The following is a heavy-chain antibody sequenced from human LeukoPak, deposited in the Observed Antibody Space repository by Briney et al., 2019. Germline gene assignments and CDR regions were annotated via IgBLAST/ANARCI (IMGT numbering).Heavy chain of an antibody. CDR3: AKAHCSSTSCQSYY. V-gene: IGHV3-9*01. CDR1: GFPYEVYA. Sequence: GRPVTLFCAPSGFPYEVYAEHCAPDATGGAVVGVSGISWNSGSIGYADYVKGRFTISRDNAKNSLYLQMNSLRAEDTAFYYCAKAHCSSTSCQSYYWGQGTLVTVSS. J-gene: IGHJ4*02. CDR2: ISWNSGSI. D-gene: IGHD2-2*01.